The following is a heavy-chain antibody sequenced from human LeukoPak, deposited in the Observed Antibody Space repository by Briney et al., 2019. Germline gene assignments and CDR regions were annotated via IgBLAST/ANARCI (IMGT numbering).Heavy chain of an antibody. CDR1: GFTFSDYD. J-gene: IGHJ4*02. V-gene: IGHV3-13*01. Sequence: VGSLRLSCAASGFTFSDYDMHWVRQATGKGLEWVSAIGTAGDTYYTGSVKGRFTISRENAENSLYLQMNSLRAGDTAVYYCARVAKERVGGVYYFDYWGQGTLVTVSS. CDR2: IGTAGDT. CDR3: ARVAKERVGGVYYFDY. D-gene: IGHD1-1*01.